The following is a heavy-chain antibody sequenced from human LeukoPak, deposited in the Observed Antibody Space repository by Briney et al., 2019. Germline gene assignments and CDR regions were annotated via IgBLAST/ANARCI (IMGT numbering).Heavy chain of an antibody. CDR2: FDPEDGET. Sequence: ASVKVSCKVSGYTLTELSMHWVRQAPGKGLEWMGGFDPEDGETLYAQKFQGRVTMTEDTSTDTAYMELSSLRSEDTAVYYCATDQRGAGLGYRYGSGSYNGMDVWGQGTTVTVSS. CDR3: ATDQRGAGLGYRYGSGSYNGMDV. CDR1: GYTLTELS. D-gene: IGHD3-10*01. V-gene: IGHV1-24*01. J-gene: IGHJ6*02.